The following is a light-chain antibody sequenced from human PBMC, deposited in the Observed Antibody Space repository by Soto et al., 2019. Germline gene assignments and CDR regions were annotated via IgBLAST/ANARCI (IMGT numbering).Light chain of an antibody. V-gene: IGKV3-20*01. CDR3: QEYGSSPRT. CDR2: GAS. Sequence: EIVLTQSPGTLSLSPGERATLSCRASQSVSSSYLAWYQQKPGQAPRLLIYGASSRATGIPDRFSGSGSGTDSTLTISRLEPEDFAVYYCQEYGSSPRTFGQGTMVDIK. J-gene: IGKJ1*01. CDR1: QSVSSSY.